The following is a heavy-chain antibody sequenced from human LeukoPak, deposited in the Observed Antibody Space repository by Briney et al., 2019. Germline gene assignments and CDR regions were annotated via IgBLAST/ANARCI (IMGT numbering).Heavy chain of an antibody. Sequence: SETLSLTCTVSGDSIRSNNYDWGWIRQPPGKGLEWIGSIYDTGSTFYNPSLKSRVIISVDTSKNQFSLKLSSVTAADTAVYYCQSRFLEWLLDYWGQGTLVTVSS. V-gene: IGHV4-39*01. CDR1: GDSIRSNNYD. J-gene: IGHJ4*02. CDR2: IYDTGST. CDR3: QSRFLEWLLDY. D-gene: IGHD3-3*01.